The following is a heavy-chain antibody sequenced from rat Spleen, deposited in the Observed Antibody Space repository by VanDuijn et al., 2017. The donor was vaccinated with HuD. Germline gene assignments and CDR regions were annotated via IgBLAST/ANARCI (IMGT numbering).Heavy chain of an antibody. CDR2: INYDGSSI. Sequence: EVQLVESDGGLVQPGGSLKLSCAASGFTFSDYYMAWVRQAPTKGLEWVATINYDGSSIYYRDSVKGRFTFSRDNAKSTLYLQMDSLRSEDTATYYCSRGYDYTLDAWGQGTSVTVSS. CDR3: SRGYDYTLDA. D-gene: IGHD1-7*01. J-gene: IGHJ4*01. V-gene: IGHV5-29*01. CDR1: GFTFSDYY.